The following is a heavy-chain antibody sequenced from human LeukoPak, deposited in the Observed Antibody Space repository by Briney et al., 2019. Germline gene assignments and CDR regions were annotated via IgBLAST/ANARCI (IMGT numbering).Heavy chain of an antibody. CDR1: GFTFSSYS. J-gene: IGHJ6*02. CDR3: ARDPLAAAGSDV. V-gene: IGHV3-21*01. CDR2: ISSSSSYI. Sequence: GSLRLSCAASGFTFSSYSMNWVRQAPGKGLEWVSSISSSSSYIYYADSVKGRFTISRDNAKNSLYLQMNSLRAEDTAVYYCARDPLAAAGSDVWGQGTTVTVSS. D-gene: IGHD6-13*01.